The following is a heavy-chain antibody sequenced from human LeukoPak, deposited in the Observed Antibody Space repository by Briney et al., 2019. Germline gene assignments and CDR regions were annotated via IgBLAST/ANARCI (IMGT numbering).Heavy chain of an antibody. D-gene: IGHD3-10*01. Sequence: SETLSLTCTVSGGSISSSSYYWGWIRQPPGKGLEWIGSIYCSGSTYYNPSLKSRVTISVDTSKNQFSLKLSSVTAADTAVYYCARSPHGAFYYYGMDVWGQGTTVTVSS. J-gene: IGHJ6*02. CDR3: ARSPHGAFYYYGMDV. CDR2: IYCSGST. V-gene: IGHV4-39*01. CDR1: GGSISSSSYY.